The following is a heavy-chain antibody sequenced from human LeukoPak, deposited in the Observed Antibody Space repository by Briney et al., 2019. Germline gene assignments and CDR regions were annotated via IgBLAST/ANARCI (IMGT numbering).Heavy chain of an antibody. Sequence: PGRSLRLSWAASGFTFSSYAMHWVRQAPGKGLEWVAVISYDGSNKYYADSVKGRFTISRDNSKNTLYLQMNSLRAEDTAVYYCASFRAVATIDYWGQGTLVTVSS. CDR2: ISYDGSNK. CDR3: ASFRAVATIDY. D-gene: IGHD5-12*01. V-gene: IGHV3-30-3*01. CDR1: GFTFSSYA. J-gene: IGHJ4*02.